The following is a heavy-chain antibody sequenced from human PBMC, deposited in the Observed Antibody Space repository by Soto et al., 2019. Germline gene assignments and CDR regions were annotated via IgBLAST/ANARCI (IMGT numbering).Heavy chain of an antibody. V-gene: IGHV4-4*02. CDR1: GGSISSSYW. Sequence: QVQLQELGPGLVTPSVTVSLTCAVSGGSISSSYWWNWIRQPPGKGLEWIGKIYHSGSTNYNPSLKNRVTISVDKSNNQFSLRLSSVTAADTAVYFCVTSLNYDFWRDGGRHYYFDYWGQGTLVTVSS. CDR2: IYHSGST. CDR3: VTSLNYDFWRDGGRHYYFDY. J-gene: IGHJ4*02. D-gene: IGHD3-3*01.